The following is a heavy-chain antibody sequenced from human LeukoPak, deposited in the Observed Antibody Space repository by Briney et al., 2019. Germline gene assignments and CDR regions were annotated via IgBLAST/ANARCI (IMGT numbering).Heavy chain of an antibody. D-gene: IGHD3-10*01. CDR1: GYTFTSYG. J-gene: IGHJ4*02. CDR3: ARDLMVRGVIDY. V-gene: IGHV1-18*01. CDR2: ISAYNGNT. Sequence: ASVKVSCKASGYTFTSYGISWVRQAPGQGLEWMGWISAYNGNTNYAQKLQGRVTMTTDTSTSTVYMELSSLRSEDTAVYYCARDLMVRGVIDYWGQGTLVTVSS.